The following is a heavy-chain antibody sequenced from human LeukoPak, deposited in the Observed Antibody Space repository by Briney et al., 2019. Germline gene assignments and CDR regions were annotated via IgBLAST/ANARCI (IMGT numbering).Heavy chain of an antibody. J-gene: IGHJ4*02. D-gene: IGHD2-21*01. V-gene: IGHV4-59*01. Sequence: PSETLSLTCTVSGGSISSDYWSWIRQPPGKGLEWIGYIYYSGSTNYNPSLKSRVTISVDTSKNQFSLKLSSVTAADTAVYYCARGHIYFDYWGQGTLVTVSS. CDR3: ARGHIYFDY. CDR1: GGSISSDY. CDR2: IYYSGST.